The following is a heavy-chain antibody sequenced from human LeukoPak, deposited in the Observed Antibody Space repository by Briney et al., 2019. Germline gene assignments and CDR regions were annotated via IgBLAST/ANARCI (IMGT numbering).Heavy chain of an antibody. Sequence: HPSETLSLSCTVSGGSISSSNWWSWIRQPPGKGLEWIGEIYHSGSTNYNPSLKSRVTISVDKSKTQFSLKLSSVTAADTAVYYCARDKWEPRYAFDTWGQGTMVTVSS. CDR1: GGSISSSNW. D-gene: IGHD1-26*01. V-gene: IGHV4-4*02. CDR2: IYHSGST. CDR3: ARDKWEPRYAFDT. J-gene: IGHJ3*02.